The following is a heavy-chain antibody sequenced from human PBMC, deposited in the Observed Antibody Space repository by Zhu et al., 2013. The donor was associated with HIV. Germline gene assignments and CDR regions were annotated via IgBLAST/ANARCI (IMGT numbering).Heavy chain of an antibody. D-gene: IGHD6-19*01. J-gene: IGHJ1*01. CDR2: MNPNSGNT. CDR3: ARGPPLASDSSGWYRSPPAEYFQH. Sequence: QVQLVQSGAEVKKPGASVKVSCKASGYTFTSYDINWVRQATGQGLEWMGWMNPNSGNTGYAQKFQGRVTMTRNTSISTAYMELSSLRSEDTAVYYCARGPPLASDSSGWYRSPPAEYFQHWGQGTLVTRLL. CDR1: GYTFTSYD. V-gene: IGHV1-8*01.